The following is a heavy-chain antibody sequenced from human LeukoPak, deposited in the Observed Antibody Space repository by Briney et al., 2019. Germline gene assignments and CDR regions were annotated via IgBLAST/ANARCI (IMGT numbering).Heavy chain of an antibody. Sequence: ASVKVSCKASGYXLTSYFIHWVRQAPGQGLEWMGIINPSGGSTSYAQKFQGRVTMTRDTSTSTVYMELSSLRSEDTAVYYCARDQDWNYAFDIWGQGTMVTVSS. CDR2: INPSGGST. CDR3: ARDQDWNYAFDI. J-gene: IGHJ3*02. CDR1: GYXLTSYF. D-gene: IGHD1-7*01. V-gene: IGHV1-46*01.